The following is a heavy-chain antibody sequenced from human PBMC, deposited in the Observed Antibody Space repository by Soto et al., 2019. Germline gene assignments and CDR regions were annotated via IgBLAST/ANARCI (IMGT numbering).Heavy chain of an antibody. J-gene: IGHJ5*02. CDR2: ISYDGSNK. CDR3: AKDLQQQLVLGNWFDP. CDR1: GLKIIDYY. V-gene: IGHV3-30*18. D-gene: IGHD6-13*01. Sequence: GVSLRLSCAAAGLKIIDYYMNLIRPATGKGLEWVAVISYDGSNKYYADSVKGRFTISRDNSKNTLYLQMNSLRAEDTAVYYCAKDLQQQLVLGNWFDPWGQGTLVTVSS.